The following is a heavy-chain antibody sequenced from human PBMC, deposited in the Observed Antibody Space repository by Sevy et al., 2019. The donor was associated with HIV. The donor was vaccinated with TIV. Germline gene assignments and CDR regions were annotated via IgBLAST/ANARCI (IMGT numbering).Heavy chain of an antibody. V-gene: IGHV1-69*13. D-gene: IGHD3-10*01. Sequence: ASVKVSCKASGGTFSSYAISWVRQAPGQGLEWMGGIIPIFGTANYAQKFQGRVTITADESTSTAYMELSSLRSEDTAVYYCARGRNGSGSYYYYYMDVWGKGTTVTVSS. CDR2: IIPIFGTA. CDR1: GGTFSSYA. CDR3: ARGRNGSGSYYYYYMDV. J-gene: IGHJ6*03.